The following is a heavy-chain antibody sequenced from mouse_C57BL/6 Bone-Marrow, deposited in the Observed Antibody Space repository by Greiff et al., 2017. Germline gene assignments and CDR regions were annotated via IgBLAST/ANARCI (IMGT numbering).Heavy chain of an antibody. CDR1: GFNIKDDY. CDR2: IDPENGDT. V-gene: IGHV14-4*01. CDR3: TTLDYYGSEAWFAY. Sequence: VQLKESGAELVRPGASVKLSCTASGFNIKDDYMHWVKQRPEQGLEWIGWIDPENGDTEYASKFQGKATITADTSSNTAYLQLSSLTSEDTAVYYCTTLDYYGSEAWFAYWGQGTLVTVSA. J-gene: IGHJ3*01. D-gene: IGHD1-1*01.